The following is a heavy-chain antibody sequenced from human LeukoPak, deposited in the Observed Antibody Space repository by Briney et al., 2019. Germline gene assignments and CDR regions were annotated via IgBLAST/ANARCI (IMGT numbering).Heavy chain of an antibody. CDR3: ARESLDYGDYVFDY. V-gene: IGHV3-64*02. D-gene: IGHD4-17*01. CDR2: ISSNGGST. CDR1: GFTFSSYA. Sequence: GGSLRLSCAASGFTFSSYAMHWVRQAPGKGLEYVSAISSNGGSTYYADSVKGRFSISRDNSKNTLYLQMGSLRAEDMAVYYCARESLDYGDYVFDYWGQGTLVTVSS. J-gene: IGHJ4*02.